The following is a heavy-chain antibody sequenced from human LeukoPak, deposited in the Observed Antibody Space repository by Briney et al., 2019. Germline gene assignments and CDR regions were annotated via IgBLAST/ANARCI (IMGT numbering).Heavy chain of an antibody. CDR3: VREGGSGSYSEY. Sequence: PSGGSLRLSCAASGFTFSSYNMNWVRQAPGKGLEWVSYISNSGSSIYYAGSVEGRFTVSRDNAKTSLYLQMNSLRAEDTAVYYCVREGGSGSYSEYWGQGTLVTVSS. CDR2: ISNSGSSI. V-gene: IGHV3-48*01. J-gene: IGHJ4*02. D-gene: IGHD3-10*01. CDR1: GFTFSSYN.